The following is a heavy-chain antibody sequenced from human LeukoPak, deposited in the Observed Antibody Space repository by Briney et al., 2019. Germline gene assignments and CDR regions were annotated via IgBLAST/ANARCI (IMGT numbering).Heavy chain of an antibody. CDR2: VSDSGGHS. Sequence: GGSLRLSCTASGFTFSSYAMSWVRQAPGKGLEWVSAVSDSGGHSYYADSVKGRFTISRDNSKNTLYLQMNSLRAEDTAVYYCAKDGFTYYEIEGPLGQGTLVTVSS. V-gene: IGHV3-23*01. CDR1: GFTFSSYA. D-gene: IGHD3-16*01. CDR3: AKDGFTYYEIEGP. J-gene: IGHJ5*02.